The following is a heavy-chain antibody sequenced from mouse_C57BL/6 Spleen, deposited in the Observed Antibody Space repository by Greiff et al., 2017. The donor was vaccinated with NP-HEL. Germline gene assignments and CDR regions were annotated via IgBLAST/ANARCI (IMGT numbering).Heavy chain of an antibody. CDR1: GFTFSDYY. CDR2: ISNGGGST. V-gene: IGHV5-12*01. D-gene: IGHD1-1*01. J-gene: IGHJ2*01. CDR3: ARRTTGGNFDY. Sequence: EVQRVESGGGLVQPGGSLKLSCAASGFTFSDYYMYWVRQTPEKRLEWVAYISNGGGSTYYPDTVKGRFTISRDNAKNTLYLQMSRLKSEDTAMYYCARRTTGGNFDYWGQGTTLTVSS.